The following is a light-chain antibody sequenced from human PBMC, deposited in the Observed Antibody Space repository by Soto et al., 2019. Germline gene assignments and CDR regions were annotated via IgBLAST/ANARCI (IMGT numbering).Light chain of an antibody. V-gene: IGKV3-20*01. CDR3: QQYGRSPFT. CDR1: QSVSSNN. CDR2: GAP. Sequence: EIVLTQSPGTLSLSPGERATLSCRASQSVSSNNLAWYQQRPGQAPRVVIYGAPTRATGIPERSSGSGSGTDFTLTISRLEPEDFAVYYCQQYGRSPFTFGPGTKVDIK. J-gene: IGKJ3*01.